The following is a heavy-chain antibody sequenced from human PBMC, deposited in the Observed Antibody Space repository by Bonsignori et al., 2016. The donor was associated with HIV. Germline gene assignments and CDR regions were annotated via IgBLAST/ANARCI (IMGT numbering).Heavy chain of an antibody. J-gene: IGHJ3*02. CDR2: TGMNGSNK. CDR3: AKDSEWEMATNYDAFDI. V-gene: IGHV3-30*02. D-gene: IGHD5-24*01. Sequence: VRQAPGKGLGVGGIYTGMNGSNKYYADSVKGRFTISRDNSKNTLYLQMNSLRAEDTAVYYCAKDSEWEMATNYDAFDIWGQGTMVTVSS.